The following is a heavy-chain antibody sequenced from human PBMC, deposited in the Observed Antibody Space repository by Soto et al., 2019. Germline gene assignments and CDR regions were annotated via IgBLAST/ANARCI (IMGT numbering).Heavy chain of an antibody. Sequence: GGSLRLSCATSGFSFGGCAMSWVRQAPGKGLDWVSSISGSGATTYYTNSVKGRFTISRDNSKNTVYLQMNSLRAEDTAVYYCAKGSRGYTGYVFDYWGQGALVTVSS. V-gene: IGHV3-23*01. CDR1: GFSFGGCA. CDR2: ISGSGATT. D-gene: IGHD5-12*01. CDR3: AKGSRGYTGYVFDY. J-gene: IGHJ4*02.